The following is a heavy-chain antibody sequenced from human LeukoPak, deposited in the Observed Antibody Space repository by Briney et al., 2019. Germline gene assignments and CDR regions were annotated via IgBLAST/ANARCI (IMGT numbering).Heavy chain of an antibody. Sequence: PGGSLRLSCAASGFTFSDYYMSWVRQAPGKGLEWVAVLSPHGNYEYYADSVQGRFTVSRDDSKNTVYLQMNSLRDEDTAVYYCARDWIDRSLDYWGQGTLLTVSS. J-gene: IGHJ4*02. CDR2: LSPHGNYE. V-gene: IGHV3-33*08. D-gene: IGHD2-2*03. CDR1: GFTFSDYY. CDR3: ARDWIDRSLDY.